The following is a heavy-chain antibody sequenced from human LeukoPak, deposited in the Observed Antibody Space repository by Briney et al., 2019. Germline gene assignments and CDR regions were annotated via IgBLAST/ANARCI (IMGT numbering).Heavy chain of an antibody. D-gene: IGHD6-13*01. V-gene: IGHV3-23*01. CDR2: ISGSGGGT. Sequence: GGSLRLSCAASGFIFSSYAMNWVRQAPGKGLEWVSVISGSGGGTYYADSVKGRFTISRDNSKNTLYLQMNSLRAEDTAVYYCAKADGYSSSWPDYWGQGTLVTVSS. CDR3: AKADGYSSSWPDY. CDR1: GFIFSSYA. J-gene: IGHJ4*02.